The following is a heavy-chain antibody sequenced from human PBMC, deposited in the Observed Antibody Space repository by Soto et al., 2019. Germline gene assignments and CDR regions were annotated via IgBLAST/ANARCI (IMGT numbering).Heavy chain of an antibody. Sequence: SETLSLTCAVYGGSFSGYYWSWIRQPPGKGLEWIGEINHSGSTNYNPSLKSRVTISVDTSKNKFSLKLSSVTAADTAVYYCARHLNTIFGVFIVYYGMDVWGQGTTVTVSS. CDR2: INHSGST. D-gene: IGHD3-3*01. CDR3: ARHLNTIFGVFIVYYGMDV. J-gene: IGHJ6*02. CDR1: GGSFSGYY. V-gene: IGHV4-34*01.